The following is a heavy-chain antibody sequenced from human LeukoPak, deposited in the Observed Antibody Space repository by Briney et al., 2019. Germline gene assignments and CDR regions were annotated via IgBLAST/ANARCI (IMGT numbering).Heavy chain of an antibody. CDR3: ARGHLKYYDFWSGYSRSYMDV. CDR1: GGSFSGYY. Sequence: TSETLSLTCAVYGGSFSGYYWSWIRHPPGKGLEWIGEINHSGSTNYNPSLKRRVTISVDTSKNQFSLKLSSVTAADTAVYYCARGHLKYYDFWSGYSRSYMDVWGKGTTVTVSS. V-gene: IGHV4-34*01. D-gene: IGHD3-3*01. CDR2: INHSGST. J-gene: IGHJ6*03.